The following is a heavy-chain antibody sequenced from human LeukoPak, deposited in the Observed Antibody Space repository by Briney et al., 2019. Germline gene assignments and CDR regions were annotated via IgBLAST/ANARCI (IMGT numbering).Heavy chain of an antibody. CDR3: ARDRVGGDLTGVSLY. Sequence: AAVKDSCKASGYTFDHFGLTWVRQAPGQGREWMGWISAYNGNTRYAQKFRGRLTLTTETSTSTAYLELRSLKSDDTAVYHCARDRVGGDLTGVSLYWGQGTLVTVSS. CDR1: GYTFDHFG. V-gene: IGHV1-18*01. D-gene: IGHD4-17*01. CDR2: ISAYNGNT. J-gene: IGHJ4*01.